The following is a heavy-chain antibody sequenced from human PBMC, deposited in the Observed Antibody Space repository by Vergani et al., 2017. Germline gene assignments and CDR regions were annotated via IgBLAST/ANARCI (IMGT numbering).Heavy chain of an antibody. J-gene: IGHJ3*02. CDR3: AREYYYEGVSAFDI. D-gene: IGHD3-22*01. V-gene: IGHV4-59*01. CDR2: IYYSGST. Sequence: QLQLQESGPGLVKPSETLSLTCTVSGGSISSYYWSWIRQPPGKGLEWIGYIYYSGSTNYNPSLKSRVTISVDTSKNQFSLKLSSVTAADTAVYYCAREYYYEGVSAFDIWGQGTMVTVSS. CDR1: GGSISSYY.